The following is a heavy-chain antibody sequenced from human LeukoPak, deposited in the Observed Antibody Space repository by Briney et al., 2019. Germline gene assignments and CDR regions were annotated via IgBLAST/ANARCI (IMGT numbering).Heavy chain of an antibody. CDR1: GDSVSSNSAA. Sequence: SQTLSLTCAISGDSVSSNSAAWNWIRRSPSRGLEWLGRTYYRSKWYNDYAVSVKSRITINPDTSKNQFSLQLNSVTPEDTAVYYCAREPSGYSYGSRYYGMDVWGKGTTVTVSS. D-gene: IGHD5-18*01. J-gene: IGHJ6*04. V-gene: IGHV6-1*01. CDR2: TYYRSKWYN. CDR3: AREPSGYSYGSRYYGMDV.